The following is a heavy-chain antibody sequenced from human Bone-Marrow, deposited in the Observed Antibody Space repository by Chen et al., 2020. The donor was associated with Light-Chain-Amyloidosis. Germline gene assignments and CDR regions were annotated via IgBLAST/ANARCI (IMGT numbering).Heavy chain of an antibody. V-gene: IGHV3-23*04. J-gene: IGHJ4*02. CDR3: AKVWYASGTYFEN. Sequence: VQLVESGGGVVQPGGSLRLSCAASGFTFSSYGMHWVRQAPGKGLEWVSAISSGGGSTYYADSVNGRFTISRDNSRNTLYLQMNSLRVEDTAVYYCAKVWYASGTYFENWGQGTLVTVSS. CDR2: ISSGGGST. CDR1: GFTFSSYG. D-gene: IGHD1-26*01.